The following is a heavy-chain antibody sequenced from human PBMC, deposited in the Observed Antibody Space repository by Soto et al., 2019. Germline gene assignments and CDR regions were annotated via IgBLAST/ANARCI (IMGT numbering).Heavy chain of an antibody. CDR2: ISGSGGST. J-gene: IGHJ6*02. CDR3: AKDLGAGRRVLDYGRDV. CDR1: GFTFSSYA. V-gene: IGHV3-23*01. Sequence: GGSLRLSCAASGFTFSSYAMSWVRQAPGKGLEWVSAISGSGGSTYYADSVKGRFTISRDNSKNTLYLQMNSLRAEDTAVYYCAKDLGAGRRVLDYGRDVWGQGTTVTVSS. D-gene: IGHD6-6*01.